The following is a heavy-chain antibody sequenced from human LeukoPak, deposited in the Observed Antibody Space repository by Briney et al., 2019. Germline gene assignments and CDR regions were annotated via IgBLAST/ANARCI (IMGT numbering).Heavy chain of an antibody. CDR2: MSTSGSS. Sequence: PSETLSLTCTIPGGSISSYYWSWIRQPAGKGLEWIGRMSTSGSSNYNPSLTSRVTMSVDKPKNQFSLNLNSVTAADTAVYFCARVNSSGSFHDYWGQGARVTVSS. CDR3: ARVNSSGSFHDY. J-gene: IGHJ4*02. CDR1: GGSISSYY. V-gene: IGHV4-4*07. D-gene: IGHD3-22*01.